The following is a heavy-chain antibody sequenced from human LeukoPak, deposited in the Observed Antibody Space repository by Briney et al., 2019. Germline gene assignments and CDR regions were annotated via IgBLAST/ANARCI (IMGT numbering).Heavy chain of an antibody. Sequence: KPSETLSLTCSVSGGSISNYYWNWIRQPPGKRLEWIGYIYYSGSTNYNPSLKSRVTISVDTSKNQISLKLSSVTAADTAVYYCARDLGVMVRAFDIWGQGTMVTVSS. CDR3: ARDLGVMVRAFDI. CDR2: IYYSGST. V-gene: IGHV4-59*01. J-gene: IGHJ3*02. D-gene: IGHD5-18*01. CDR1: GGSISNYY.